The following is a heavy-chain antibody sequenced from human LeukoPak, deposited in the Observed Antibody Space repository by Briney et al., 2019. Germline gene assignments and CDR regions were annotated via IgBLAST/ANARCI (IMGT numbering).Heavy chain of an antibody. J-gene: IGHJ4*02. CDR2: ISYDGSNK. V-gene: IGHV3-30-3*01. CDR3: ARVLLGFCSSTSCYVFDY. Sequence: GRSLRLSCAASGFTFSSCAMHWVRQAPGKGLEWVAVISYDGSNKYYADSVKGRFTISRDNSKNTLYLQMNSLRAEDTAVYYCARVLLGFCSSTSCYVFDYWGQGTLVTVSS. CDR1: GFTFSSCA. D-gene: IGHD2-2*01.